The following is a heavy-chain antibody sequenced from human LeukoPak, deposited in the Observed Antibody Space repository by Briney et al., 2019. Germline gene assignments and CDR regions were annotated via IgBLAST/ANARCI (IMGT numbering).Heavy chain of an antibody. J-gene: IGHJ4*02. CDR1: GGSTSSGGYS. Sequence: SETLSLTCAVSGGSTSSGGYSWSWIRQPPGKGLEWIGYIYHSGSTYYNPSLKSRVTISVDRSKNQFSLKLSSVTAADTAVYYCASTTAEGYYFDYWGQGTLVTVSS. V-gene: IGHV4-30-2*01. D-gene: IGHD6-13*01. CDR3: ASTTAEGYYFDY. CDR2: IYHSGST.